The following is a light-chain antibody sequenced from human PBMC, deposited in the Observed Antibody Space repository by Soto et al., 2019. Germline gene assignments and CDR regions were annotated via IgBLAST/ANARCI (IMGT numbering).Light chain of an antibody. CDR1: QSVSRNY. Sequence: EIVLTQSPGTLSLSPGERATLSCRASQSVSRNYLVWYQQKPGQAPRLLIFGASSRATGIPDRFIGSGSGADVTLTISSLEPEDSAVYSCQQYGTSPITFGQGTRLEIK. CDR3: QQYGTSPIT. CDR2: GAS. V-gene: IGKV3-20*01. J-gene: IGKJ5*01.